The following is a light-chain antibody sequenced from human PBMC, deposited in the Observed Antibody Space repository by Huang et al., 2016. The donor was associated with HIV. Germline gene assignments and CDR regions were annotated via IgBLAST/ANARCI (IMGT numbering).Light chain of an antibody. CDR2: WAS. CDR1: RSVFYTSNNKNY. CDR3: QQYYTTPFS. J-gene: IGKJ3*01. V-gene: IGKV4-1*01. Sequence: DILMTQSPDFLAVSLGERATINCRSSRSVFYTSNNKNYLAWYQHKPGQPPKLLIHWASTRESGVPERFSGSGSGTDFTLTISSLQAEDVAIYYCQQYYTTPFSFGPGTKVDIK.